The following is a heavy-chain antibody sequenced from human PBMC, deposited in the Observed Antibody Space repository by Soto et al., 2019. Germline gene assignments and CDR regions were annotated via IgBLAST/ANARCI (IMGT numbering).Heavy chain of an antibody. V-gene: IGHV1-2*04. CDR1: GYTFTGYY. CDR3: ARDGGYCSSTSCYYYGMDV. D-gene: IGHD2-2*01. J-gene: IGHJ6*02. CDR2: INPNSGGT. Sequence: ASVKVSCKASGYTFTGYYMHWVRQAPGQGLEWMGWINPNSGGTNYAQKFQGWVTMTRDTSISTAYMELSRLRSDDTAVYYCARDGGYCSSTSCYYYGMDVWGQGTTVTVSS.